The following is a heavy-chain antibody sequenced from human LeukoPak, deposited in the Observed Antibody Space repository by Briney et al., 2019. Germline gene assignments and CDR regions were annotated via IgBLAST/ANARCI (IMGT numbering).Heavy chain of an antibody. CDR3: ARLLSYYYGSMDV. V-gene: IGHV3-7*01. Sequence: GGSLRLSCAASGFTFSSYWMSWVRQAPGKGLEWVANIKQDGSEKYYVDSVKGRFTISRDNAKNSLYLQMNSLRAEDTAVYYCARLLSYYYGSMDVWGKGTTVTISS. CDR1: GFTFSSYW. J-gene: IGHJ6*03. CDR2: IKQDGSEK. D-gene: IGHD3-10*01.